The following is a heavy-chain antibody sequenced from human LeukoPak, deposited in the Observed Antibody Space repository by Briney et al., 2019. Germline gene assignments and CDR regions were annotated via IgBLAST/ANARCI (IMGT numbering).Heavy chain of an antibody. Sequence: PSETLSLTCTVSGGSISSYYWSWIRQPPGKGLEWIGYIYYSGSTNYNPSLKSRVTIPVDTSKNQFSLKLSSVTAADTAVYYCARHYDYGNRDAFDIWGQGTMVTVSS. J-gene: IGHJ3*02. D-gene: IGHD4-11*01. V-gene: IGHV4-59*08. CDR3: ARHYDYGNRDAFDI. CDR1: GGSISSYY. CDR2: IYYSGST.